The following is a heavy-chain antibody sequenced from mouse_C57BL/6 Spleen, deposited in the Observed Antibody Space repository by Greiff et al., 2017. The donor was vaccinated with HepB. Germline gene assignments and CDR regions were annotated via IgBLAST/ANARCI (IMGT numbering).Heavy chain of an antibody. CDR3: TAGGYYGSPFAY. J-gene: IGHJ3*01. Sequence: EVQLQESGGGLVQPGGSMKLSCVASGFTFSNYWMNWVRQSPEKGLEWVAQIRLKSDNYATHYAESVKGRFTISRDDSKSSVYLQMNNLRAEDTGIYYCTAGGYYGSPFAYWGQGTLVTVSA. V-gene: IGHV6-3*01. CDR1: GFTFSNYW. D-gene: IGHD1-1*01. CDR2: IRLKSDNYAT.